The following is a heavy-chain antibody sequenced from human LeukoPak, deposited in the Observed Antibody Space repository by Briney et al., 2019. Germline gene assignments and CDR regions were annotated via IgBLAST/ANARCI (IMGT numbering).Heavy chain of an antibody. CDR2: IYHSGST. D-gene: IGHD3-10*01. Sequence: SETLSLTCAVSGGSISSGGYSWSWLRQPPGKGLEWIVYIYHSGSTYYNPSLKSRVTISVDRSKNRFSLNLNSVTAADTAVYYCARDGSGRGAGLFDYWGQGTLVTVSS. J-gene: IGHJ4*02. V-gene: IGHV4-30-2*01. CDR1: GGSISSGGYS. CDR3: ARDGSGRGAGLFDY.